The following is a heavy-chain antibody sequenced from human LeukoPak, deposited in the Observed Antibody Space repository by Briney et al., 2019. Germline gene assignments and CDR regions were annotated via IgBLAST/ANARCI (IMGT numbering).Heavy chain of an antibody. Sequence: GGSLRLSCAASGFTFSSYSMNWVRQAPGKGLEWVSYITSSSITIYYADSVKGRFTISRDNAKNSLYLQMNSLRDEDTAVYYCARDSPYGDYPFDYWGQGTLVTVSS. J-gene: IGHJ4*02. CDR2: ITSSSITI. CDR3: ARDSPYGDYPFDY. V-gene: IGHV3-48*02. CDR1: GFTFSSYS. D-gene: IGHD4-17*01.